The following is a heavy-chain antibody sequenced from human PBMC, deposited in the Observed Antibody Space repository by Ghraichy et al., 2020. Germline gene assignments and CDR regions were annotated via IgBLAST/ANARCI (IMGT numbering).Heavy chain of an antibody. V-gene: IGHV3-73*01. CDR1: GFTFSASA. CDR3: ARLDYSGTYYLDV. J-gene: IGHJ6*02. Sequence: GGSLRLSCAASGFTFSASAIHWVRQASGKGLEWVGRIKNKADNYATAFAASVKGRFDISRDDSKNTAYLHMSSLNTEDTAVDYCARLDYSGTYYLDVWGRGTTVTVSS. D-gene: IGHD1-26*01. CDR2: IKNKADNYAT.